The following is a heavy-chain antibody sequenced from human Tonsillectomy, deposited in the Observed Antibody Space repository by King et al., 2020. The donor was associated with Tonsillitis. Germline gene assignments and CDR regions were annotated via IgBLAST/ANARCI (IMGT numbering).Heavy chain of an antibody. CDR1: GDSVSSNSAA. V-gene: IGHV6-1*01. J-gene: IGHJ5*02. D-gene: IGHD6-19*01. CDR3: ARGIAVAGFRRPREDYNWFDP. Sequence: VQLQQSGPGLVKPSQTLSLTCAISGDSVSSNSAAWNWIRQSPSRGLEWLGRTYYRSKWYNDYAVSVKSRITINPDTSKNQFSLQLNSVTPEDTAVYYGARGIAVAGFRRPREDYNWFDPWGQGTLVTVSS. CDR2: TYYRSKWYN.